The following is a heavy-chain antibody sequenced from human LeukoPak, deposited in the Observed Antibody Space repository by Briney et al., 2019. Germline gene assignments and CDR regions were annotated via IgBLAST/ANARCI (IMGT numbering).Heavy chain of an antibody. CDR1: GGSISSHY. CDR2: IYYSGST. V-gene: IGHV4-59*11. J-gene: IGHJ6*04. CDR3: ARDRAGYCSSTSCYRKGMDV. D-gene: IGHD2-2*02. Sequence: SETLSPTCTVSGGSISSHYWSWIRQPPGKGLEWIGYIYYSGSTNYNPSLKSRVTISVDTSKNQFSLKLSSVTAADTAVYYCARDRAGYCSSTSCYRKGMDVWGKGTTVTVSS.